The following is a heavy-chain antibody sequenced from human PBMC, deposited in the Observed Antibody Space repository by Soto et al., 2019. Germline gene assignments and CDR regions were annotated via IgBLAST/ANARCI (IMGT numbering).Heavy chain of an antibody. CDR1: GFTFSGNA. J-gene: IGHJ5*02. CDR2: ISAGHTT. V-gene: IGHV3-23*01. CDR3: AKDPLTRGWFDP. Sequence: GSLRLSCAASGFTFSGNAMTWVRQAPGKGLDWVSGISAGHTTYYADSAKGRFTISRDNSKNMVYLQMNSLRADDTAVYYCAKDPLTRGWFDPWGQGTLVTVSS.